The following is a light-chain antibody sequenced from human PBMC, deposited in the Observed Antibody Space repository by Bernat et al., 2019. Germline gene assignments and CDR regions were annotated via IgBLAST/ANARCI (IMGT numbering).Light chain of an antibody. V-gene: IGLV6-57*04. CDR2: EYN. Sequence: NFMLTQPHSVSESPGKTVAISCTRSSGSIASNYVRWYQQRPGSAPTTVIYEYNKRPSGVPDRFSGSIDSPSNSASLTISGLKTEDEAEYYCHSDDSSNQVFGGGTKLTVL. CDR3: HSDDSSNQV. J-gene: IGLJ3*02. CDR1: SGSIASNY.